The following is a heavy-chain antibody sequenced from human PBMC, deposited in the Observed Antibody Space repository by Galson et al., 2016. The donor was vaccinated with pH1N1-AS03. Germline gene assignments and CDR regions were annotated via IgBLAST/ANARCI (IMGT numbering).Heavy chain of an antibody. CDR3: ARDSVSGGTYYYGMDV. V-gene: IGHV3-30*01. D-gene: IGHD6-13*01. CDR1: GVIVSTYA. CDR2: ISHDGRNK. Sequence: SLRLSCAASGVIVSTYAMHWVRQAPGKGLEWLAVISHDGRNKYYADSVKGRITISRDKSKNTLFVQMDSLRVEDTAVYYCARDSVSGGTYYYGMDVWGQGTTVTVSS. J-gene: IGHJ6*02.